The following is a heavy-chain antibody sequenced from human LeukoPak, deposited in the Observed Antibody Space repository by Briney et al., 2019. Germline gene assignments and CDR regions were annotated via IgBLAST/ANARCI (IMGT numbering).Heavy chain of an antibody. Sequence: GGSLRLSCAASGFTFSGHPMHWVRQAPGKGLEGVALILSDGAAQYCTDSVKGRFTISRDNSKNTLYLQIDRLGTEDTAVSYCVREDNAFDIWGQGTIVTVSS. V-gene: IGHV3-30-3*01. CDR2: ILSDGAAQ. CDR3: VREDNAFDI. CDR1: GFTFSGHP. J-gene: IGHJ3*02.